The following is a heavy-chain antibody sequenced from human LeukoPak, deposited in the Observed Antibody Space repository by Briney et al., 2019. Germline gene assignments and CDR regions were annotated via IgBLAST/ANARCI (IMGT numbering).Heavy chain of an antibody. CDR3: ARAEGAYASGWYTSSWFDP. D-gene: IGHD6-19*01. CDR1: GGSMSNYY. V-gene: IGHV4-59*01. Sequence: PSETLSLTCTVSGGSMSNYYWNWIRQPPGKGLEWIGFIYYSGTTNYDPSLKSRVTISIDTSKKQFSLKMRSLTTADTAVYYCARAEGAYASGWYTSSWFDPWGQGILVTVSS. J-gene: IGHJ5*02. CDR2: IYYSGTT.